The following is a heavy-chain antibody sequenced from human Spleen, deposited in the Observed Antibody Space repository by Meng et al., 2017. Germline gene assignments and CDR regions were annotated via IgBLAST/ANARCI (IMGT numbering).Heavy chain of an antibody. Sequence: QVQLVQSGAEVKKPGSSVRVSCKASGDTFSTYAISWVRQAPGQGLEWIGRINPNSGGTNYAQKFQGRVTMTRDTSISTAYVELSRLRSDDTAIYYCASYYLGCYWGQGTLVTVSS. D-gene: IGHD1-26*01. V-gene: IGHV1-2*06. CDR2: INPNSGGT. CDR1: GDTFSTYA. CDR3: ASYYLGCY. J-gene: IGHJ4*02.